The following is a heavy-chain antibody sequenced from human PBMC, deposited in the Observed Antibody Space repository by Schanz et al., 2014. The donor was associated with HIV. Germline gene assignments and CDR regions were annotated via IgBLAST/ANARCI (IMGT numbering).Heavy chain of an antibody. CDR3: AKPEYDSRGNSQSHFDS. Sequence: QVLESGGGLVQTGGSLRLSCVASGFTFSDFSMNWVRRAPGKGLEWISAVRHDGGATYYADSVKGRFTISRDNSKNTLYLQMTTLRTEDTAVYYCAKPEYDSRGNSQSHFDSWGQGTLVTVSS. CDR1: GFTFSDFS. CDR2: VRHDGGAT. D-gene: IGHD3-22*01. V-gene: IGHV3-23*01. J-gene: IGHJ4*02.